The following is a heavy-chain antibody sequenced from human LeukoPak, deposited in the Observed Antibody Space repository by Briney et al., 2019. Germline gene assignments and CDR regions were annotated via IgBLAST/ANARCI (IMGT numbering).Heavy chain of an antibody. CDR2: IYYSGST. CDR3: ARHPVGRGEYSSGWWDYYYYYGMDV. V-gene: IGHV4-39*07. J-gene: IGHJ6*02. D-gene: IGHD6-19*01. CDR1: GGSISSSSYY. Sequence: PSETLFLTCTVSGGSISSSSYYWGWIRQPPGKGLEWIGSIYYSGSTYYNPSLKSRVTISVDTSKNQFSLKLSSVTAADTAVYYCARHPVGRGEYSSGWWDYYYYYGMDVWGQGTTVTVSS.